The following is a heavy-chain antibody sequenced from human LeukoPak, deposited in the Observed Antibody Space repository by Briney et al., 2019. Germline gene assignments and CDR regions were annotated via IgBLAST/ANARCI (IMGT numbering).Heavy chain of an antibody. V-gene: IGHV4-34*01. D-gene: IGHD3-22*01. Sequence: SETLSLTCAVYGGSFSGYYWSWIRQPPGKGLEWIGEINHSGSTNYNPSLKSRVTISVDTSKNQFSLKLSSVTAADTAVYYCARANYYDSSGYYFVYWGQGTLVTVSS. CDR3: ARANYYDSSGYYFVY. CDR1: GGSFSGYY. CDR2: INHSGST. J-gene: IGHJ4*02.